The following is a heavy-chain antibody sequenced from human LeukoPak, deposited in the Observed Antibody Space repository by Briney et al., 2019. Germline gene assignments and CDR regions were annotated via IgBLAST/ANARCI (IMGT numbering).Heavy chain of an antibody. V-gene: IGHV5-51*01. D-gene: IGHD3-3*01. Sequence: GESLKISCKGSGYSFTSYWIGWVRQMPGKGLEWMGIIYPGDSDTRYSPSFQGQVTISADKSISTAYLQWSSLKASDTAMYYCARAYYDFWSGPLHYYYYYMDVWGKGTTVTVSS. J-gene: IGHJ6*03. CDR3: ARAYYDFWSGPLHYYYYYMDV. CDR1: GYSFTSYW. CDR2: IYPGDSDT.